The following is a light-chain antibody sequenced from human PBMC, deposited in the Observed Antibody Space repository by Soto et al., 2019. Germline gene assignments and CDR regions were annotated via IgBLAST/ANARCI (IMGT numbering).Light chain of an antibody. CDR2: DAF. V-gene: IGKV3-11*01. J-gene: IGKJ4*01. Sequence: EIVMTQSPATLSLSPGESVTLSCRASQSVGNYLAWYQQKPGQAPRLLIYDAFNRATGIPARFSGSGSGTYFSLTISSLEPEDFAIYYCQQRSAWVTFGGGTKVEIK. CDR1: QSVGNY. CDR3: QQRSAWVT.